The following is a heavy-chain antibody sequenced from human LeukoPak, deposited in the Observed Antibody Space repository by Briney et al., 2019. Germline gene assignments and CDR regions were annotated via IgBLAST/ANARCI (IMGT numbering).Heavy chain of an antibody. CDR2: INPNSGGT. J-gene: IGHJ3*02. CDR3: ARDRGYSSSRDAFDI. Sequence: ASVKVSCKASGYTFTSYGISWVRQAPGQGLEWMGWINPNSGGTNYAQKLQGRVTMTTDTSTSTAYMELRSLRSDDTAVYYCARDRGYSSSRDAFDIWGQGTMVTVSS. D-gene: IGHD6-13*01. V-gene: IGHV1-18*01. CDR1: GYTFTSYG.